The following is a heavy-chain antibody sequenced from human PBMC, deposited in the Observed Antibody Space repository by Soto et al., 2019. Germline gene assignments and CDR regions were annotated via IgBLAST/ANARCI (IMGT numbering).Heavy chain of an antibody. CDR3: ARHHIAVAGNPGDFYYYGMDV. V-gene: IGHV3-64*01. Sequence: VSAISSNRGSTYYANSVKGRFTISRDNSKNTLYLQMGSLRAEDMAVYYCARHHIAVAGNPGDFYYYGMDVWGQGTTVTVSS. CDR2: ISSNRGST. D-gene: IGHD6-19*01. J-gene: IGHJ6*02.